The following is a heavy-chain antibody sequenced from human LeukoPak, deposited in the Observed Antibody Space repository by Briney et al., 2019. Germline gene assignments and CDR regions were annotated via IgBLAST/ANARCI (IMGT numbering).Heavy chain of an antibody. V-gene: IGHV1-8*01. CDR3: ARRPYGSSYGNTYGMDV. CDR1: GYSFTSCG. J-gene: IGHJ6*02. CDR2: MNLNSGNT. D-gene: IGHD5-18*01. Sequence: ASGKVSCKASGYSFTSCGINWGRQATGQGLEWMGWMNLNSGNTGYAKKFQRRVTMTRNTSTRTAYTALSTLRTDDTAVYYCARRPYGSSYGNTYGMDVWGQGTTVTVSS.